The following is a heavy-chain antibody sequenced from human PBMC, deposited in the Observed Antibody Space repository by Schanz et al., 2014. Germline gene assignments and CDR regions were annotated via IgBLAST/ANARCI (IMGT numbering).Heavy chain of an antibody. CDR1: GFTFSSYG. CDR2: IWYDGSNE. D-gene: IGHD4-4*01. J-gene: IGHJ6*02. CDR3: AKDQVTTLIRFGYYYGMDV. V-gene: IGHV3-33*06. Sequence: QVQLVESGGGVVQPGRSLRLSCAASGFTFSSYGMHWVRQAPGKGLEWVAGIWYDGSNEYYADSVKGRFTISRDNSKNTLALQQNSRRAEDTAVYYCAKDQVTTLIRFGYYYGMDVGGQGPTVTVSS.